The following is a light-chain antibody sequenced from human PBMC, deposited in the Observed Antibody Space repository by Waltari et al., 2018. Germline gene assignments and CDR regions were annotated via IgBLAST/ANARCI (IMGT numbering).Light chain of an antibody. V-gene: IGKV1-17*03. CDR3: LQYNTYPWT. CDR2: LAS. CDR1: QGISTS. J-gene: IGKJ1*01. Sequence: DIQMTQSPSAMSASVGDRVTITCRASQGISTSLAWFQQKPGKVPKRLIYLASSLQSGVPSRFSGSGSRTEFTLSISGLQPEDFATYYCLQYNTYPWTFGQGTKVEIK.